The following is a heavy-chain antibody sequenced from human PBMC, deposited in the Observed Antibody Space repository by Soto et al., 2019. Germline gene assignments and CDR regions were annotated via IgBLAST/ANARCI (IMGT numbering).Heavy chain of an antibody. CDR3: ARNLGYCNSTNCYTVLDY. V-gene: IGHV3-7*04. CDR2: IKQDGSEK. CDR1: GFTFSRYW. D-gene: IGHD2-2*02. Sequence: GGSLRLSCAASGFTFSRYWMNWVRQAPGKGLEWVANIKQDGSEKYYEDSVTGRFTISRDNAKNSLFLQMNSLRAEDTAVYYCARNLGYCNSTNCYTVLDYWGQGTLVTVSS. J-gene: IGHJ4*02.